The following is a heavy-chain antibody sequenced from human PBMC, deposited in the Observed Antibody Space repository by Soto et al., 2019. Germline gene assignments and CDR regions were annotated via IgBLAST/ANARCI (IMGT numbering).Heavy chain of an antibody. CDR1: GGTFSTSA. CDR3: ARDKDRLQLGGNYYYILDV. D-gene: IGHD1-1*01. V-gene: IGHV1-69*12. J-gene: IGHJ6*02. CDR2: IMPVFPTP. Sequence: QVQLVQSGAEVKKPGSSVKVSCKASGGTFSTSAISWVRQAPGQGLEWVGGIMPVFPTPDYAQNFQGRVTITADESTTTAYLELTSLRAYETAVYYCARDKDRLQLGGNYYYILDVWGQGTEITVSS.